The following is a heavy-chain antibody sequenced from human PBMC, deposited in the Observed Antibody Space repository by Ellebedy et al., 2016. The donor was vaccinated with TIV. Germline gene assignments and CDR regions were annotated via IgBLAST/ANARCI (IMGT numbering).Heavy chain of an antibody. V-gene: IGHV5-51*01. Sequence: GESLKISXKGSGYSFTSYWIGWVRQMPGKGLEWMGSIYPGDSDTRYSPSFQGQVTISGDKSISAAYMQWSSLKASDSAMYYCARFNETPDYWGQGTLVTVSS. CDR1: GYSFTSYW. CDR3: ARFNETPDY. D-gene: IGHD2-15*01. CDR2: IYPGDSDT. J-gene: IGHJ4*02.